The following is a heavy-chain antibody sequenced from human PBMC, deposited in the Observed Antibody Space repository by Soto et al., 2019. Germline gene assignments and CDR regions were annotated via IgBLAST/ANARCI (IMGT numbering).Heavy chain of an antibody. CDR3: ARELKGLYYSEY. V-gene: IGHV1-3*01. CDR1: GYTFISYA. CDR2: INAGNGNT. Sequence: ASVNVSCKASGYTFISYAIHWVRQAPGQRLEWMGWINAGNGNTKYSQKFQGRVTITRDTSASTAYMELTSLRSEDTAVYYCARELKGLYYSEYLGNGKMVLVSA. J-gene: IGHJ4*01.